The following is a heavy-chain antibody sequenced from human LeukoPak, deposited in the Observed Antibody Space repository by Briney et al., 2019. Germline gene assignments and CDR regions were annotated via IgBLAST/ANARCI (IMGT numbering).Heavy chain of an antibody. CDR2: IYGGGST. V-gene: IGHV3-53*01. D-gene: IGHD2-2*01. Sequence: PGGSLRLSCAVSGFTVSTNYMSWVRQAPGKGLEWVSVIYGGGSTYYADSVKGRFIISRDNSKNTLYLQMNSLRAEDTAVYYCARSDGIVTAGPFDYWGQGTLATVS. CDR3: ARSDGIVTAGPFDY. CDR1: GFTVSTNY. J-gene: IGHJ4*02.